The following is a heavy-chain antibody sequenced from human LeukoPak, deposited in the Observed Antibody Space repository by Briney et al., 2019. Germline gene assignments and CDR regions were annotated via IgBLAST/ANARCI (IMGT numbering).Heavy chain of an antibody. CDR2: INWNGGST. V-gene: IGHV3-20*04. D-gene: IGHD1-26*01. J-gene: IGHJ6*02. CDR1: GFTFDDYG. Sequence: GGSLRLSCTASGFTFDDYGMSWVRQAPGKGLEWVSGINWNGGSTGYADSVKGRFTISRDNSKNTLYLQMNSLRAEDTAVYYCARVLKFSRGSQRDYYGMDVWGQGTTVTVSS. CDR3: ARVLKFSRGSQRDYYGMDV.